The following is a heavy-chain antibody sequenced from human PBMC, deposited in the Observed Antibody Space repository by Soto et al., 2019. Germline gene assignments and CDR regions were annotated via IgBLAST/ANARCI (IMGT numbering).Heavy chain of an antibody. V-gene: IGHV1-3*05. CDR2: INPGNGNT. CDR1: GYTFTAYA. J-gene: IGHJ4*02. D-gene: IGHD3-16*02. Sequence: QVQLVQSGGEKKKPGASVRLPCEASGYTFTAYAIHWLRQAPGQSLEWMAWINPGNGNTKYSLKFLGRVSITRDTSASTVYLELGSLKSEDTAVYYCARSAISPYGGLIGPFDYWGQGELVTVSS. CDR3: ARSAISPYGGLIGPFDY.